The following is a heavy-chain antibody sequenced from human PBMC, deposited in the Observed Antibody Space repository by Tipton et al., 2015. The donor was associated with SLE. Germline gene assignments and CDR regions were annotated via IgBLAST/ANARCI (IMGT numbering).Heavy chain of an antibody. J-gene: IGHJ5*02. V-gene: IGHV4-59*08. CDR2: IYYSGST. D-gene: IGHD6-13*01. CDR3: ARHPAGIAAAVYFDP. CDR1: GGSISSYY. Sequence: TLSLTCTVSGGSISSYYWSWIRQPPGKGLEWIGYIYYSGSTNYNPSLKSRVTISVDTSKNQFSLSLTSVTAADTAVFYCARHPAGIAAAVYFDPWGQGTLVTVSS.